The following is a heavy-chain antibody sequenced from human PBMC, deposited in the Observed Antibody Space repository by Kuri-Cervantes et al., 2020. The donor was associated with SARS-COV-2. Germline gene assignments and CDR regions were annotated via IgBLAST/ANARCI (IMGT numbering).Heavy chain of an antibody. V-gene: IGHV3-15*01. D-gene: IGHD7-27*01. Sequence: GGSLRLSCAASGFTFSSYSMNWVRQAPGKGLEWVGRIKSKTDGGTTDYAAPVKGRSTISRDDSKNTLYLQMNSLKTEDTAVYYCTTDQILGMQAFDIWGQGTMVTVSS. J-gene: IGHJ3*02. CDR3: TTDQILGMQAFDI. CDR2: IKSKTDGGTT. CDR1: GFTFSSYS.